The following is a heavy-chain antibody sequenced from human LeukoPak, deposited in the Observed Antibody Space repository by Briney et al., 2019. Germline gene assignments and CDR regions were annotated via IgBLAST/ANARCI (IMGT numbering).Heavy chain of an antibody. Sequence: GSLRLSCAPSGFTLSSYAMNWVRQAPGKGLEWVSAISGNGHAYYADSVKGRFTISRDNSKNTLYLQMNSLRAEDTAVYYCAKRIQSAMATGYWGQGTLVTVSS. CDR1: GFTLSSYA. CDR2: ISGNGHA. J-gene: IGHJ4*02. D-gene: IGHD5-18*01. CDR3: AKRIQSAMATGY. V-gene: IGHV3-23*01.